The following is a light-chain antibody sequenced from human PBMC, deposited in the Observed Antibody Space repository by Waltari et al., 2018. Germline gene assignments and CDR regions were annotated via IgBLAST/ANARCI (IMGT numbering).Light chain of an antibody. CDR3: QSFDNYVSGGTV. J-gene: IGLJ3*02. CDR1: SYNIGAGHD. Sequence: QSVLTQPPSVSGAPGQRVTISCTGSSYNIGAGHDVPWYQRLPGTAPKLLIYGNTNRPSGVPDRFSGSKSGTSASLAITGLQAEDEADYFCQSFDNYVSGGTVFGGGTKLAVL. CDR2: GNT. V-gene: IGLV1-40*01.